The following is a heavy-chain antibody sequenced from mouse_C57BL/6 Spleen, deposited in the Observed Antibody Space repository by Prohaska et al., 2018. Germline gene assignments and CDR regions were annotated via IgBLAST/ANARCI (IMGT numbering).Heavy chain of an antibody. J-gene: IGHJ4*01. Sequence: HGKSLEWIGVINPYNGGTSYNQKFKGKATLTVDKSSSTAYMELNSLTSEDSAVYYCASPYYGAMDYWGQGTSVTVSS. CDR2: INPYNGGT. V-gene: IGHV1-19*01. D-gene: IGHD2-10*01. CDR3: ASPYYGAMDY.